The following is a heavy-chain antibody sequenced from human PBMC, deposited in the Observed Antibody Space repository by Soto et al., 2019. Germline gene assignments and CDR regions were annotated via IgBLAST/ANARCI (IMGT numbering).Heavy chain of an antibody. V-gene: IGHV3-30*03. CDR2: ISYDGTDE. J-gene: IGHJ4*02. D-gene: IGHD1-1*01. CDR3: AIQESDWNGHFQY. CDR1: GFSFSSYG. Sequence: QVQLVESGGGVVQPGRSLRLSCAASGFSFSSYGMNWVRQAPGKGLEWVAMISYDGTDEYYADSVKGRFTISRDNSKNALYLQMTSLRAADTAVYDCAIQESDWNGHFQYWGQGTLVTVSS.